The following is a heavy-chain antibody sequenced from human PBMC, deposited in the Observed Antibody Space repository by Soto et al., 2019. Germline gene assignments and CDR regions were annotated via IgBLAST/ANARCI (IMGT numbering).Heavy chain of an antibody. CDR3: AKGVSQYTPLALFDY. CDR1: GFTFSSYA. D-gene: IGHD5-18*01. CDR2: ISGSDGRT. Sequence: EVQLLESGGGLVRPGGSLRLSCAASGFTFSSYAMSWVRQAPGKGLEGVSTISGSDGRTYSTDSVKGRFTISRDNSRKTAYLQMNSLRVEDTAVYYCAKGVSQYTPLALFDYWGRGTLVSVSS. V-gene: IGHV3-23*01. J-gene: IGHJ4*02.